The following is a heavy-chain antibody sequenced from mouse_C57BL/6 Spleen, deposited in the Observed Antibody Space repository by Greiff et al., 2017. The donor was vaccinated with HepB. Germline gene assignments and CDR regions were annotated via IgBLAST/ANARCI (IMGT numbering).Heavy chain of an antibody. CDR1: GFTFSDYY. Sequence: DVKLVESGGGLVQPGGSLKLSCAASGFTFSDYYMYWVRQTPEKRLEWVAYISNGGGSTYYPDTVKGRFTISRDNAKNTLYLQMSRLKSEDTAMYYCVGWDEEVAMDYWGQGTSVTVSS. CDR2: ISNGGGST. D-gene: IGHD4-1*01. V-gene: IGHV5-12*01. CDR3: VGWDEEVAMDY. J-gene: IGHJ4*01.